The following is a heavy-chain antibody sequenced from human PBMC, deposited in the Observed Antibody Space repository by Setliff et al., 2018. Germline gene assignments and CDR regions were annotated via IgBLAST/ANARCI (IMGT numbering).Heavy chain of an antibody. CDR1: ESTFSSFG. CDR2: VRFDGSYK. CDR3: AKVKKPLIRGSGFDY. V-gene: IGHV3-30*02. Sequence: PGGSLRLSCTASESTFSSFGMHWVRQAPGKGLGWVASVRFDGSYKVYADSVKGRFTISRDNSENALFLQMTSLRPEDTGIYYCAKVKKPLIRGSGFDYWGRGTLVTVSS. D-gene: IGHD2-8*01. J-gene: IGHJ4*02.